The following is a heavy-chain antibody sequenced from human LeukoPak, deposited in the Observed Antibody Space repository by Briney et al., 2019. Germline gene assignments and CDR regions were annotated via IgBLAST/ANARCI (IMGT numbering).Heavy chain of an antibody. CDR2: ISGSGGST. J-gene: IGHJ4*02. V-gene: IGHV3-23*01. CDR1: GFTFSSYS. Sequence: PGGSLRLSCAASGFTFSSYSMNWVRQAPGKGLECVSAISGSGGSTYYADSVKGRFTISIDNSKNTLYLQMNSLRAEDTAVYYCAKDLLTGLYYLDYWGQGTLVTVSS. D-gene: IGHD3-9*01. CDR3: AKDLLTGLYYLDY.